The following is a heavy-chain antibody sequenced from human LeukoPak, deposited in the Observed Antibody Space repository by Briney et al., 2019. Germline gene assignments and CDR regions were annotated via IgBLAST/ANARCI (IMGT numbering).Heavy chain of an antibody. Sequence: GGSLRLSCVASGFTFSSYAMSWVRQAPGKGLEGVSAISGSGGSTYYADSVKGRFTISRDNSKNTLYLQMNSLRAEDTAVYYCAKAPNYDFWSGYDPFDPWGQGTLVTVSS. CDR2: ISGSGGST. D-gene: IGHD3-3*01. CDR1: GFTFSSYA. J-gene: IGHJ5*02. CDR3: AKAPNYDFWSGYDPFDP. V-gene: IGHV3-23*01.